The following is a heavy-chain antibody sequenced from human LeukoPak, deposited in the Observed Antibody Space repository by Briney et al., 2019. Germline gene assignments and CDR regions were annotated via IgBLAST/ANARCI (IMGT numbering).Heavy chain of an antibody. Sequence: GESLKISCKGSGYSFTSYWIGWVRQMPGKGLGWMGIIYPGDSDTRYSPSFQGQVTISADKSISTAYLQWSSLKASDTAMYSCATGCSSTSCHSDYWGQGTLVTVSS. CDR2: IYPGDSDT. CDR3: ATGCSSTSCHSDY. V-gene: IGHV5-51*01. D-gene: IGHD2-2*01. J-gene: IGHJ4*02. CDR1: GYSFTSYW.